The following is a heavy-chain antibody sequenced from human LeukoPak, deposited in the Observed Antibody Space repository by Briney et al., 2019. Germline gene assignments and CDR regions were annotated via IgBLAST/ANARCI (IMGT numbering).Heavy chain of an antibody. CDR1: GFTFSSYS. J-gene: IGHJ4*02. D-gene: IGHD2-21*02. Sequence: GGSLRLPCAASGFTFSSYSMNWVRQAPGKGLEWVSSISSSSSYIYYADSVKGRFTISRDNAKNSLYLQMNSLRAEDTAVYYCARDRRAYCGGDCYSDYWGRGTLVTVSS. V-gene: IGHV3-21*01. CDR2: ISSSSSYI. CDR3: ARDRRAYCGGDCYSDY.